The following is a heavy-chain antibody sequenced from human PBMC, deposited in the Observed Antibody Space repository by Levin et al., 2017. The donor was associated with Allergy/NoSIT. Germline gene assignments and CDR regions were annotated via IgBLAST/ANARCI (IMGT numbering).Heavy chain of an antibody. CDR3: ARHEFTSGGKYCSGDRCYLLTHYYGMDG. J-gene: IGHJ6*02. Sequence: SETLSLTCTVSGGSISSDYWNWIRQPAGKGLEWIGRIYSSGTTYDNPSLKSRVTISVDTSKNQFSLALSSVTAADTAVYYCARHEFTSGGKYCSGDRCYLLTHYYGMDGWGQGTTVTVSS. D-gene: IGHD2-15*01. CDR2: IYSSGTT. V-gene: IGHV4-4*07. CDR1: GGSISSDY.